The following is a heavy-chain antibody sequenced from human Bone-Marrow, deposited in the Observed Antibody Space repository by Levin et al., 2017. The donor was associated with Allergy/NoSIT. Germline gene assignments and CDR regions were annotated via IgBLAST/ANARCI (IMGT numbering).Heavy chain of an antibody. V-gene: IGHV3-21*01. J-gene: IGHJ4*02. CDR3: ARERGGSYADY. CDR1: GFYFSTSS. D-gene: IGHD1-26*01. Sequence: GGSLRLSCATSGFYFSTSSMTWVRQAPGRGLQWVSTISTSSSYIYQADSVKGRFTISRDNAKKSLYLQMDSLRAEDTAVYYCARERGGSYADYWGQGTLVAVSS. CDR2: ISTSSSYI.